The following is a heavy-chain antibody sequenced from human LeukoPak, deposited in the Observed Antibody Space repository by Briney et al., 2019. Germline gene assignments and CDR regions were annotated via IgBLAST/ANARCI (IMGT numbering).Heavy chain of an antibody. Sequence: PGGSLRLSCAASGFTFSSYWMSWVRQAPGKGLEWVANIKQDGSEKYYVDSVKGRFTISRDNAKNSLYLQMNSLRADDTAVYYCAREKYYGSGILYYFDSWGQGTLVTVSS. J-gene: IGHJ4*02. D-gene: IGHD3-10*01. CDR1: GFTFSSYW. CDR2: IKQDGSEK. V-gene: IGHV3-7*01. CDR3: AREKYYGSGILYYFDS.